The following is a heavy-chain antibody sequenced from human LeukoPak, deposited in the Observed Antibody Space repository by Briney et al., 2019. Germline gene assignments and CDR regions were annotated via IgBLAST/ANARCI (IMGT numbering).Heavy chain of an antibody. J-gene: IGHJ6*03. D-gene: IGHD3-3*01. Sequence: SETLSLTCTVSGGSISSSSYYWGWIRQPPGKGLEWIGSIYYSGSTYYNPSLKSRVTISVDTSKNQFSLKLSSVTAADTAVYYCARDLVGNDFWSGYHRSYYYYMDVWGKGTTVTVSS. V-gene: IGHV4-39*07. CDR3: ARDLVGNDFWSGYHRSYYYYMDV. CDR2: IYYSGST. CDR1: GGSISSSSYY.